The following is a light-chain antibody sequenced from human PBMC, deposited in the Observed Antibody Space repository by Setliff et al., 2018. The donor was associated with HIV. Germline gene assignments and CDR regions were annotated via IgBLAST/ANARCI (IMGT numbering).Light chain of an antibody. Sequence: QSALAQPASVSGSPGQSIAISCTGTSNDIGGFDYVSWYQQHPGKAPKLVIYDVIKRPAGVSDRFSASKSGNTAFLTISGLQAEDEADYYCSSFTITTTPSGSVFGTGTKVTVL. CDR1: SNDIGGFDY. V-gene: IGLV2-14*03. CDR2: DVI. J-gene: IGLJ1*01. CDR3: SSFTITTTPSGSV.